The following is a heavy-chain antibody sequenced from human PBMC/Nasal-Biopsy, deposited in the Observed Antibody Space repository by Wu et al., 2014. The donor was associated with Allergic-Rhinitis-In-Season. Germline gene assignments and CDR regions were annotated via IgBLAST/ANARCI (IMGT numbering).Heavy chain of an antibody. CDR2: IYYSGST. CDR1: GGSISSYY. D-gene: IGHD3-22*01. CDR3: ARGSYYYDGSGHYYYYMDV. V-gene: IGHV4-59*01. J-gene: IGHJ6*03. Sequence: TLSLTCTVSGGSISSYYWSWIRQPPGKGLEWIGYIYYSGSTNYNPSLKSRVTISVDTSKNQFSLKLSSVTAADTAVYYCARGSYYYDGSGHYYYYMDVWGKGTTVTVSS.